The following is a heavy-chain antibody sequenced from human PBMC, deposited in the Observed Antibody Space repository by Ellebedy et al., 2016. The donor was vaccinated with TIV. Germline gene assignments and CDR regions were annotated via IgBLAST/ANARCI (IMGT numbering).Heavy chain of an antibody. CDR3: ARIGYRVAPTDY. CDR1: GGTFSSYA. V-gene: IGHV1-69*06. Sequence: SVKVSCXASGGTFSSYAISWVRQAPGQGLEWMGGIIPIFGTANYAQKFQGRVTITADKSTSTAYMELSSLRSEDTAVYYCARIGYRVAPTDYWGQGTLVTVSS. CDR2: IIPIFGTA. D-gene: IGHD1-1*01. J-gene: IGHJ4*02.